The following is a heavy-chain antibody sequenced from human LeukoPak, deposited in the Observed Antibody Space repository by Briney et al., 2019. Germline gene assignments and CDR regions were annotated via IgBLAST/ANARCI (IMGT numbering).Heavy chain of an antibody. CDR3: ARCVGATLPWFDP. CDR2: ISSSSSYI. D-gene: IGHD1-26*01. J-gene: IGHJ5*02. Sequence: PGGSLRLSCAASGFTFSSYSMNWVRQAPGKGLEWVSSISSSSSYIYYADSVKGRFTISRDNAKNSLYLQMNSLRAEDTAVYYCARCVGATLPWFDPWGQGTLVTVSS. V-gene: IGHV3-21*04. CDR1: GFTFSSYS.